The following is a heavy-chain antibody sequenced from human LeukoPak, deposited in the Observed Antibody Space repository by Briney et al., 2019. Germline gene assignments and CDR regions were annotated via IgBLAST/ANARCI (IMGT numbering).Heavy chain of an antibody. CDR1: GFTFSSYA. CDR3: AKVEPYSSSWYVFDY. D-gene: IGHD6-13*01. V-gene: IGHV3-23*01. J-gene: IGHJ4*02. Sequence: GGSLRLSCAASGFTFSSYAMSWVSQAPGKGLEWVSAISGSGGSTYYADSVKGRFTISRDNSKNTLYLQMNSLRAEDTAVYYCAKVEPYSSSWYVFDYWGQGTLVTVSS. CDR2: ISGSGGST.